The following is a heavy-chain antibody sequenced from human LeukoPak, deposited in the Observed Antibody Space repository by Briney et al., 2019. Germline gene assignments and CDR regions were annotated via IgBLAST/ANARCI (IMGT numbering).Heavy chain of an antibody. Sequence: GRSLRLSCVGSGFAFSDFGLHWVRQAPGKGLEWVTLISNDESQKYYVGSVKGRFTISRDNSKNTLYLHMNSLRGEDTAVYYCAKDRREGYNGPDHWGQGTLVTVSS. CDR3: AKDRREGYNGPDH. CDR2: ISNDESQK. CDR1: GFAFSDFG. D-gene: IGHD5-24*01. J-gene: IGHJ4*02. V-gene: IGHV3-30*18.